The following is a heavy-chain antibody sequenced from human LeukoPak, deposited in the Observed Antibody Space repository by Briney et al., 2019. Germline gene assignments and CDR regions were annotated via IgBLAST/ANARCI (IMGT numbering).Heavy chain of an antibody. CDR2: ISGSGGST. CDR3: GRSMRSSSRSYIDY. J-gene: IGHJ4*02. Sequence: GGSLRLSCAASGFIFISSAMSWVRQAPGKGLEWVSDISGSGGSTYYADSVKGRFTISRDNSKNTLYLQMNSLSAEDTAVYYCGRSMRSSSRSYIDYWGQGTLVTVSS. D-gene: IGHD6-6*01. V-gene: IGHV3-23*01. CDR1: GFIFISSA.